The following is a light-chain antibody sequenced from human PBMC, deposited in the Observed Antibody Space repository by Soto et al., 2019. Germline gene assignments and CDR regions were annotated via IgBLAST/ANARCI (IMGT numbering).Light chain of an antibody. CDR3: QQFDTSPPST. J-gene: IGKJ5*01. V-gene: IGKV3-20*01. CDR1: QSGSSIY. CDR2: GAS. Sequence: EIVLTQSPGTLSLSPGERATLSCRASQSGSSIYLAWYQQKPGQAPRLLIYGASSRATGIPDRFSGSGSGTDFTLTISRLEPEDFAVYYCQQFDTSPPSTFGQGTRLEI.